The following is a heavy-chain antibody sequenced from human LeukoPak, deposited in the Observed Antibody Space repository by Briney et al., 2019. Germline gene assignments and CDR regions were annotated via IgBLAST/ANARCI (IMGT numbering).Heavy chain of an antibody. Sequence: SVKVSCKASGGTFTNYAINWVRQAPGQGLEWMGRIIPILDVTNYAQKFQGRVTITADQSTSTAYMELSSLRSEDTAVYYWARGGGVDILTGFQYWGQGTLVTVSS. D-gene: IGHD3-9*01. CDR3: ARGGGVDILTGFQY. CDR2: IIPILDVT. V-gene: IGHV1-69*04. J-gene: IGHJ4*02. CDR1: GGTFTNYA.